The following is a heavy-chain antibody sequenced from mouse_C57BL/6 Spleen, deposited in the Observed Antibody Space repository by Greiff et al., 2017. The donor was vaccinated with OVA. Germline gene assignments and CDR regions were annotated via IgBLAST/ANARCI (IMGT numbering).Heavy chain of an antibody. CDR1: GYTFTSYW. Sequence: QVQLQQPGAELVRPGSSVKLSCKASGYTFTSYWMHWVKQRPIQGLEWIGNIDPSDSETHYNQKFKDKATLTVDKSSSTAYMQLSSLTSEDSAVYYCARDRRDYAMDYWGQGTSVTVSS. CDR3: ARDRRDYAMDY. CDR2: IDPSDSET. J-gene: IGHJ4*01. V-gene: IGHV1-52*01.